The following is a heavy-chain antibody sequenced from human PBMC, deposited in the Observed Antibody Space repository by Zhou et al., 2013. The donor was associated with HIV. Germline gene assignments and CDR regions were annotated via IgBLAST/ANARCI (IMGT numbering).Heavy chain of an antibody. J-gene: IGHJ5*02. Sequence: QVQLVQSGAEVKKPGSSVKVSCKASGGTFSSYAISWVRQAPGQGLEWMGRIIPILGIANYAQKFQGRVTITADKSTSTAYMELSSLRSEDTAVYYCARQAWGIAVAGTWFDPWGQGTLVTVSS. CDR2: IIPILGIA. D-gene: IGHD6-19*01. CDR3: ARQAWGIAVAGTWFDP. V-gene: IGHV1-69*04. CDR1: GGTFSSYA.